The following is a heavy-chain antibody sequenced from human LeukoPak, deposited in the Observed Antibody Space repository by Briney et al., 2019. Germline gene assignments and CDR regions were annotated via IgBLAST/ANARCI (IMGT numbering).Heavy chain of an antibody. D-gene: IGHD3-22*01. CDR1: GGFISSKY. V-gene: IGHV4-39*07. Sequence: SETLSLTCIVSGGFISSKYWSWIRQPPGKGLEWIGSMYSSGSTYYNPSLKSRVAISVDTSKNQFSLKLSSVTAADTAVYYCARDHYYDSSGYTYAFDIWGQGTMVTVSS. J-gene: IGHJ3*02. CDR3: ARDHYYDSSGYTYAFDI. CDR2: MYSSGST.